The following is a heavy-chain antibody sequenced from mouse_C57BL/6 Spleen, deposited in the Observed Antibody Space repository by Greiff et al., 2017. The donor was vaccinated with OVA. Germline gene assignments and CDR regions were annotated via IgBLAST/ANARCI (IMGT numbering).Heavy chain of an antibody. CDR3: ARELRPLIGYAMDY. CDR2: IYPSDSET. J-gene: IGHJ4*01. V-gene: IGHV1-61*01. CDR1: GYTFTSYW. D-gene: IGHD3-2*02. Sequence: QVQLQQPGAELVRPGSSVKLSCKASGYTFTSYWMDWVKQRPGQGLEWIGNIYPSDSETHYNQKFKDKATLTVDKSSSTAYMQLSSLTSEDSAVYYCARELRPLIGYAMDYWGQGTSVTVSS.